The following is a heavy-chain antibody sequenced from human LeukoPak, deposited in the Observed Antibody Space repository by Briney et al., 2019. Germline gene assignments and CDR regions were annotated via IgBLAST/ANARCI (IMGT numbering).Heavy chain of an antibody. CDR3: ARHPYQLLWLSWFDP. CDR1: GGSRGSSRYY. Sequence: SETLSLTCTVSGGSRGSSRYYWGWIRQPPGKGLEWIGSIYYSGSTYYNPSLKRRVTISVDTSKNQFSLKLSSVTAADTAVYYCARHPYQLLWLSWFDPWGQGTLVTVSS. V-gene: IGHV4-39*01. CDR2: IYYSGST. J-gene: IGHJ5*02. D-gene: IGHD2-2*01.